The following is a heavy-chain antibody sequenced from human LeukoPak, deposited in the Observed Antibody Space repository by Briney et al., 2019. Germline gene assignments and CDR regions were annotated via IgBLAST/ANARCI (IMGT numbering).Heavy chain of an antibody. V-gene: IGHV4-34*01. Sequence: SETLSLTCAVYGGSFSGYYWSWIRQPPGKGLEWIGEINHSGSTNYNPSLKNRVTISVDTSKNQFSLKLSSVTAADTAVYYCARGRRNDYWGQGTLVTVSS. CDR3: ARGRRNDY. CDR1: GGSFSGYY. CDR2: INHSGST. J-gene: IGHJ4*02.